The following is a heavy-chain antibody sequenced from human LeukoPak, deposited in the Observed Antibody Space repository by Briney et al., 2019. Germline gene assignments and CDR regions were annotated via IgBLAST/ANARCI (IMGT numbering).Heavy chain of an antibody. CDR2: TYYRSKWYH. Sequence: SQTLSLTCAISGDSVSSNSAAWNWIRQSPSRGLEWLGRTYYRSKWYHDSAVFVKSRITINPDTSKNQFSLQLNSVTPEDTAVYYCARVSGSIYYFDYWGQGTLVTVSS. V-gene: IGHV6-1*01. CDR1: GDSVSSNSAA. D-gene: IGHD3-10*01. J-gene: IGHJ4*02. CDR3: ARVSGSIYYFDY.